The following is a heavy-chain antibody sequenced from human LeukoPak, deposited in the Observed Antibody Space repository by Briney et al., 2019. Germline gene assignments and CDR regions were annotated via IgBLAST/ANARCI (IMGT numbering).Heavy chain of an antibody. Sequence: PGGSLRLSCAASGFIFSGSAVYWVRQASGKGLEWVGRIRSKTNNYATAYAASVKGRFTFSRDDLKNTAYLQMNSLETDDTAVYYCASAWSGYYGMDVWGQGTTVTVSS. J-gene: IGHJ6*02. CDR2: IRSKTNNYAT. CDR1: GFIFSGSA. V-gene: IGHV3-73*01. D-gene: IGHD1-1*01. CDR3: ASAWSGYYGMDV.